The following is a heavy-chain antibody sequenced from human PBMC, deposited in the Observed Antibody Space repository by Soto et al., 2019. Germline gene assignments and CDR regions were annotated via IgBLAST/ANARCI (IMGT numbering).Heavy chain of an antibody. D-gene: IGHD6-13*01. CDR2: MNPNSGNT. CDR1: GYTFTSYD. V-gene: IGHV1-8*01. CDR3: TRGVAADL. J-gene: IGHJ5*02. Sequence: QVPLVQSGAEVKKPGASVKVSCKASGYTFTSYDIHWVRQATGQGLEWMGWMNPNSGNTGYAQEFQGRITMTRDTSVSTAYMELSSLRSEDTAVYYCTRGVAADLWGQGTLVTVSS.